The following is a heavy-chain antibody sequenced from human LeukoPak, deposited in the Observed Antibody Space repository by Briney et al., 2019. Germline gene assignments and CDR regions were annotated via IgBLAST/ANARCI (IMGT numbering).Heavy chain of an antibody. V-gene: IGHV1-69*06. CDR3: ARAHRTYSNYNDY. Sequence: SVTVSCKASAGTFSSYAISWVRQAPGQGLEWMGRIIPIFGTANYAQRFQGRVTITADKSTSTAYMELSSLRSEDTAVYYCARAHRTYSNYNDYWGQGTLVTVSS. CDR2: IIPIFGTA. CDR1: AGTFSSYA. J-gene: IGHJ4*02. D-gene: IGHD4-11*01.